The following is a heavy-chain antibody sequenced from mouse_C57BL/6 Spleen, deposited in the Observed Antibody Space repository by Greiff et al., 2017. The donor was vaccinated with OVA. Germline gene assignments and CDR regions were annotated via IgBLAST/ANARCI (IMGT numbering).Heavy chain of an antibody. D-gene: IGHD4-1*01. Sequence: VQLQQPGAELVMPGASVKLSCKASGYTFTSYWMHWVKQRPGQGLEWIGEIDPSDSYTNYNQKFKGKSTLTVDKSSSTAYMQLSSLTSEDSAVYYCARGGLGDYGGQGTTLTVSS. J-gene: IGHJ2*01. CDR2: IDPSDSYT. CDR1: GYTFTSYW. V-gene: IGHV1-69*01. CDR3: ARGGLGDY.